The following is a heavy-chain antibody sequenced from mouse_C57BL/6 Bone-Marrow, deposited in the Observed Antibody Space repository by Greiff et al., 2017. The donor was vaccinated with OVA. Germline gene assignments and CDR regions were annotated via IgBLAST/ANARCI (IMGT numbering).Heavy chain of an antibody. V-gene: IGHV1-5*01. CDR2: IYPGNSDT. J-gene: IGHJ2*01. Sequence: EVQVVESGTVLARPGASVKMSCKTSGYTFTSYWMHWVKQRPGQGLEWIGAIYPGNSDTSYNQKFKGKAKLTAVTSASTAYMELSSLTNEDSAVDYCTRGYSYYGSSAFDYWGQGTTLTVSS. CDR1: GYTFTSYW. CDR3: TRGYSYYGSSAFDY. D-gene: IGHD1-1*01.